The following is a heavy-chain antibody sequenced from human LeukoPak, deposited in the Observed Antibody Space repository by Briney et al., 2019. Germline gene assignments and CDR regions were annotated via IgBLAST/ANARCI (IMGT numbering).Heavy chain of an antibody. CDR1: GGSISSGSYY. CDR3: ARDYRYCSSTSCYGGNWFDP. V-gene: IGHV4-61*01. Sequence: DPSETLSLTCTVSGGSISSGSYYWSWIRQPPGKGLEWIGYIYYSGSTNYNPSLKSRVTISVDTSKNQFSLKLSSVTAADTAVYYCARDYRYCSSTSCYGGNWFDPWGQGTLVTVSS. D-gene: IGHD2-2*01. J-gene: IGHJ5*02. CDR2: IYYSGST.